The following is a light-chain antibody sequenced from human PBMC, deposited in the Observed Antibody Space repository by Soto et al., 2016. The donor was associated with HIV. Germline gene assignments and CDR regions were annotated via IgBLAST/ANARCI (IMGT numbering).Light chain of an antibody. CDR3: EVWDDNSDQRV. CDR1: NIGNKA. V-gene: IGLV3-21*03. J-gene: IGLJ2*01. CDR2: DDY. Sequence: SYVLTQPPSVSVATGKTARITCGGDNIGNKAVHWYQQKPGQAPVLVVYDDYYRPSGIPERFSGSNSGNTATLTISRVEAGDEADYYCEVWDDNSDQRVFGRGTKLTVL.